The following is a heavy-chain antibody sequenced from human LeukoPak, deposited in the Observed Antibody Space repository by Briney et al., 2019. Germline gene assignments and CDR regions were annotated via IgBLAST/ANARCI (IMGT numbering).Heavy chain of an antibody. CDR1: GFTFDAYG. CDR2: INLNGRSR. V-gene: IGHV3-20*04. J-gene: IGHJ4*02. Sequence: GGSLRLSCAASGFTFDAYGMSWVRQAPGQGLEWVSGINLNGRSRGYADSVTGRFTISRDNAKNSLYLQMNSLRAEDTDLYYCVRGITMMVDWGQGTLVTVSS. CDR3: VRGITMMVD. D-gene: IGHD3-22*01.